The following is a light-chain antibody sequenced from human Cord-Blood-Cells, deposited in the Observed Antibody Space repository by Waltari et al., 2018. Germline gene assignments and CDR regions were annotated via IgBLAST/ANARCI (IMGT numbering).Light chain of an antibody. V-gene: IGLV5-45*02. CDR1: SGLNVGTYR. Sequence: QAVLTQPSSLSASPGASASLTSTFRSGLNVGTYRIYCHQQKPGSPPQYLLRYKSDSDKQQGSGVPSRFSGSKDASANAGILLISGLQSEDEADYYCMIWHSSAWVFGGGTKLTVL. CDR3: MIWHSSAWV. J-gene: IGLJ3*02. CDR2: YKSDSDK.